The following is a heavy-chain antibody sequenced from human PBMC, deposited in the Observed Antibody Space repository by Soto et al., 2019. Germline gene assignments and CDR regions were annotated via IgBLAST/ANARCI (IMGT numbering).Heavy chain of an antibody. D-gene: IGHD1-7*01. Sequence: PSETLSLTCTFSGGSISSDVSYWSWIRQPPGKGLEWLGFMSYSGSTSYNASLKSRVTISVDTSKNQFSLNLNFVTAADTAVYYCAKMGTPATRLYYFDNWRQGTLDTVSS. J-gene: IGHJ4*02. CDR2: MSYSGST. V-gene: IGHV4-30-4*01. CDR3: AKMGTPATRLYYFDN. CDR1: GGSISSDVSY.